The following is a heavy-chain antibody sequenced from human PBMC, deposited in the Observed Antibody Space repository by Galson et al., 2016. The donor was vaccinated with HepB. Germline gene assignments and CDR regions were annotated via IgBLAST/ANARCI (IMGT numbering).Heavy chain of an antibody. V-gene: IGHV3-23*01. CDR3: AKSNEFYGSETYHNNNVHLGY. D-gene: IGHD3-10*01. CDR1: GFSFSSFA. CDR2: ISGRGGST. J-gene: IGHJ4*02. Sequence: SLRLSCAGSGFSFSSFAMSWVRQAPGKGLQWVSTISGRGGSTYYADSVKGRFTISRDNSKNILYLQVNRLRAEDTATYYCAKSNEFYGSETYHNNNVHLGYWGQGTLVTVSS.